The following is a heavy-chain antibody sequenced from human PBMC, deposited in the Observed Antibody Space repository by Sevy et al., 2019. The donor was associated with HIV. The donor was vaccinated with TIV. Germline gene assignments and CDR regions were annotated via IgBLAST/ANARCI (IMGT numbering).Heavy chain of an antibody. Sequence: ASVKVSCKASGYTFTSYGISWVRQAPGQGLEWMGWISAYNGNTNYAQKVQGRVTMTTDTSMSTAYIELRSLRSDETAVYYCARGERFLQVAGTFDIWGQGTMVTVSS. CDR1: GYTFTSYG. J-gene: IGHJ3*02. CDR2: ISAYNGNT. V-gene: IGHV1-18*01. CDR3: ARGERFLQVAGTFDI. D-gene: IGHD6-19*01.